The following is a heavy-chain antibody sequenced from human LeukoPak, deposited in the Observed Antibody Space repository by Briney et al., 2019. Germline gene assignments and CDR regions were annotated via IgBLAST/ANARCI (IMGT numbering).Heavy chain of an antibody. CDR2: IYHSEGT. Sequence: SETLSLTCAVSGGSISSNYWWSWVRQPPGKGLEWIGEIYHSEGTKYNPSLKSRVTISVDKSKNQFSLKLSSVTAADTAVYYCARDSYLTGYYMAFDIWGRGTMVTVSS. CDR3: ARDSYLTGYYMAFDI. V-gene: IGHV4-4*02. CDR1: GGSISSNYW. J-gene: IGHJ3*02. D-gene: IGHD3-9*01.